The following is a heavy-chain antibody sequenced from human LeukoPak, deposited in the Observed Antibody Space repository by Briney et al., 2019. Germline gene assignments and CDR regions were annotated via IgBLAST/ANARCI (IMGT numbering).Heavy chain of an antibody. CDR2: INWNGGST. CDR1: GFSFDDYG. CDR3: ARGVSASYRRDDAFDI. J-gene: IGHJ3*02. V-gene: IGHV3-20*01. D-gene: IGHD1-26*01. Sequence: GGSVRLSCAASGFSFDDYGMSWVRQAPGKGLEWVSGINWNGGSTGYADSVKGRFTISRDNATNSLYLQMNSLRAEDTALYHCARGVSASYRRDDAFDIWGQGTMVTVSS.